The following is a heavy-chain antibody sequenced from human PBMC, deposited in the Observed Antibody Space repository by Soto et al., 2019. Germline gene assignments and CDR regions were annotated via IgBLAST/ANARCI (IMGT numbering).Heavy chain of an antibody. CDR3: ARGMIRGVITSTGMDV. V-gene: IGHV1-3*01. CDR2: INAGNGNT. D-gene: IGHD3-10*01. Sequence: ASVKVSCKASGYTFTSYAMHWVLQAPGQRLEWMGWINAGNGNTKYSQKFQGRVTITRDTSASTAYMELSSLRSEDTAVYYCARGMIRGVITSTGMDVWGQGTTVTVSS. CDR1: GYTFTSYA. J-gene: IGHJ6*02.